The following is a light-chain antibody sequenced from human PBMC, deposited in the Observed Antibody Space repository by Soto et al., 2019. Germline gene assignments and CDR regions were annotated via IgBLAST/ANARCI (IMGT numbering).Light chain of an antibody. Sequence: DIVMTQSPDSLAVSLGERATINCKSSQSVLYSSNNKHYLAWYQQKPGQPPKLLIYWASTRESGVPDRFSGSGSGTDFTLTISSLQAEDLAVYYCQQYYSNPLTFGQGTKVEIK. V-gene: IGKV4-1*01. CDR1: QSVLYSSNNKHY. J-gene: IGKJ1*01. CDR3: QQYYSNPLT. CDR2: WAS.